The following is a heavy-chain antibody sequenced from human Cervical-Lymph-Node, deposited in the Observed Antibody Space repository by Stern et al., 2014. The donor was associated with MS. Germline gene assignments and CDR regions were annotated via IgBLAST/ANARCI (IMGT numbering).Heavy chain of an antibody. J-gene: IGHJ6*02. Sequence: EMQLVESGADVKKPGESLKISCKASGYSFTTYWIGWVRQMPGKGLEWMGFIYPGDSDTRYSPSFQGQVTISVDKSISTAYLQWSSLKASDPAMYYCARVVGSMGYFYGMDVWGQGTTVTVSS. V-gene: IGHV5-51*03. CDR2: IYPGDSDT. D-gene: IGHD2-15*01. CDR3: ARVVGSMGYFYGMDV. CDR1: GYSFTTYW.